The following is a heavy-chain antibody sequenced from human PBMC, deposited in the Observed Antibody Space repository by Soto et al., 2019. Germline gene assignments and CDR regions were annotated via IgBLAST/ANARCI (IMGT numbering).Heavy chain of an antibody. CDR1: GYTFRDYY. J-gene: IGHJ6*02. D-gene: IGHD3-10*01. V-gene: IGHV1-2*02. Sequence: QVQLVQSGAEVVKPGASVKVSCKASGYTFRDYYVHWVRQAPGQGLEWMGWINPNSAGTDYAQKFQGRVTMTKDTSISTAYMELSSLRSDDTAVYYCARGASRQVLVHNYGMDVWGQGTTVNVSS. CDR2: INPNSAGT. CDR3: ARGASRQVLVHNYGMDV.